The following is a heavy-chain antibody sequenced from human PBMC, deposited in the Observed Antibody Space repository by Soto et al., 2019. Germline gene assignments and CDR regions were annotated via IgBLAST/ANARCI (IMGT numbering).Heavy chain of an antibody. D-gene: IGHD5-12*01. V-gene: IGHV3-15*01. J-gene: IGHJ4*02. CDR2: IKRKSDGGTI. CDR3: ATISGYDTSWDH. Sequence: EVQFVESGGGLVKPGESLRISCAASGFTFSTAWMTWVRQTPGKGLEWVGPIKRKSDGGTIHYAAPVTGRFTISRDDSKDMLYLQMNSLRTEDTAVYYCATISGYDTSWDHWGQGTLVTVSS. CDR1: GFTFSTAW.